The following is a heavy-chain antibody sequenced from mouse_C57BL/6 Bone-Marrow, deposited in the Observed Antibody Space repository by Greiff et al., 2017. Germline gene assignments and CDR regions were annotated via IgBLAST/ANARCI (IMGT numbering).Heavy chain of an antibody. CDR3: ARHSCYAMDY. Sequence: EVQRVESGGDLVKPGGSLKLSCAASGFTFSSYGMSWVRQTPDKRLEWVATISSGGSYTYYPDSVKGRFTISRDNAKNTLYLQMSSLKSEDTAMYYCARHSCYAMDYWGQGTSVTVSS. V-gene: IGHV5-6*01. J-gene: IGHJ4*01. CDR2: ISSGGSYT. CDR1: GFTFSSYG. D-gene: IGHD2-12*01.